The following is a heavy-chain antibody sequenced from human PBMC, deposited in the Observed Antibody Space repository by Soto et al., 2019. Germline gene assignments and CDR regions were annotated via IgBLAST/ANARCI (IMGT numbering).Heavy chain of an antibody. J-gene: IGHJ2*01. CDR3: ARDRGDYCSGGSCYRHWYFDL. Sequence: QVQLQESGPGLVKPSQTLSLTCSVSGDSINSGSYHWSWIRQHPGKGLEWIGYVYYSGSTHYNPSLEIRVTISIDTSENQFSLKLTSVTAADTAVYYCARDRGDYCSGGSCYRHWYFDLWGRGSLVTVSS. V-gene: IGHV4-31*03. D-gene: IGHD2-15*01. CDR2: VYYSGST. CDR1: GDSINSGSYH.